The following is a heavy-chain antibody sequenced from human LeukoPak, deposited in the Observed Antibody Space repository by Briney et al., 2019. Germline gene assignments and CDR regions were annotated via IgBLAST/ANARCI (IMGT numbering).Heavy chain of an antibody. CDR3: ARVGSMVRGLITGSNFDY. V-gene: IGHV4-4*02. D-gene: IGHD3-10*01. Sequence: SETLSLTCAVSGGSISSSNWWSWVRQPPGKGLEWIGEIYHSGSTNYNPSLKSRVTISVDKSKNQFSLKLSSVTAADTAVYYCARVGSMVRGLITGSNFDYWGQGTLVTISS. CDR2: IYHSGST. J-gene: IGHJ4*02. CDR1: GGSISSSNW.